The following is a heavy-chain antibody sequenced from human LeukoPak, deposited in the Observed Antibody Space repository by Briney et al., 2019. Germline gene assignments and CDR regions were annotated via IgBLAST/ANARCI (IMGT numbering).Heavy chain of an antibody. CDR1: GFIFSTYW. Sequence: PGGSLRLSCTASGFIFSTYWMSWVRQAPGKGLEWVANIKQDGSEKYSVDSVRGRFTISRDNAKNSLYLQMNSLRAEDTAVYYCAGGSHFDYWGQGTLVAVSS. CDR2: IKQDGSEK. V-gene: IGHV3-7*01. J-gene: IGHJ4*02. CDR3: AGGSHFDY.